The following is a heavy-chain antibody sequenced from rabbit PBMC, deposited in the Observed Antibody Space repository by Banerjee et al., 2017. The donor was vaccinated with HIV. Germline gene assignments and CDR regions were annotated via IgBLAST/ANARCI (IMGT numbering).Heavy chain of an antibody. Sequence: QSLEESGGDLVKPGASLTLTCTASGFSFSSGYDMCWVRQAPGKGLEWIGCINTSSGSTVYATWAKGRFTISRTSSTTVALQMTSLTAADTATYFCGRDRDGDAGYGSLALWGPGTLVTVS. V-gene: IGHV1S40*01. CDR1: GFSFSSGYD. J-gene: IGHJ4*01. CDR3: GRDRDGDAGYGSLAL. CDR2: INTSSGST. D-gene: IGHD6-1*01.